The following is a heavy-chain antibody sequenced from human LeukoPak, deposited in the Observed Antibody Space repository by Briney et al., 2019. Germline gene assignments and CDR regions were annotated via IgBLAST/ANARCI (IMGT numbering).Heavy chain of an antibody. D-gene: IGHD1-14*01. V-gene: IGHV1-69*04. CDR3: ARDLEPRYFDY. J-gene: IGHJ4*02. CDR1: GGTFSSYA. CDR2: IIPILGIA. Sequence: SVKVSCKASGGTFSSYAISWVRQAPGQGLEWMGRIIPILGIANYAQKFQGRVTITADKSTSTAYMELSSLRSEDTAVYYCARDLEPRYFDYWGQGTLVSVST.